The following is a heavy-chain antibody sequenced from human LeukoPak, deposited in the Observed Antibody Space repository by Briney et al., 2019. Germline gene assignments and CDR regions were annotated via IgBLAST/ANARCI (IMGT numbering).Heavy chain of an antibody. CDR3: ARDSIYSSGPFPLLYGMDV. V-gene: IGHV1-2*02. Sequence: ASVKVSCKASGYTFTGYYMHWVRQAPGQGLEWMGWINPNSGSTNYAQKFQGRVTMTRDTSISTAYMELSRLRSDDTAVYYCARDSIYSSGPFPLLYGMDVWGHGTTVTVSS. CDR1: GYTFTGYY. J-gene: IGHJ6*02. D-gene: IGHD6-19*01. CDR2: INPNSGST.